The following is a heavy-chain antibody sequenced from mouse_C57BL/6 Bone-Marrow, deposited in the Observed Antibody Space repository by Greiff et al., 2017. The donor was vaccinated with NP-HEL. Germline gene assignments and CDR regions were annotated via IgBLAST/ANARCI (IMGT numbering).Heavy chain of an antibody. CDR2: IDPENGDT. CDR3: TTDVYAMDY. CDR1: GFNIKDDY. J-gene: IGHJ4*01. Sequence: EVKLQESGAELVRPGASVKSSCTASGFNIKDDYMHWVKQRPEQGLEWIGWIDPENGDTEYASKFQGKATITADTSSNTAYLQLSSLTSEDTAVYYCTTDVYAMDYWGQGTSVTVSS. V-gene: IGHV14-4*01.